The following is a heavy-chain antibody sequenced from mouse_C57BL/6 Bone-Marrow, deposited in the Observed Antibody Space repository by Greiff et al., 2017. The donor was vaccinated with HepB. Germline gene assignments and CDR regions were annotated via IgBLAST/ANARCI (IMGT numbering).Heavy chain of an antibody. V-gene: IGHV10-3*01. CDR3: VRTTITTVVATDAMDY. CDR1: GFTFNTYA. J-gene: IGHJ4*01. Sequence: EVQGVESGGGLVQPKGSLKLSCAASGFTFNTYAMHWVRQAPGKGLEWVARIRSKSSNYATYYADSVKDRFTISRDDSQSMLYLQMNNLKTEDTAMYYCVRTTITTVVATDAMDYWGQGTSVTVSS. CDR2: IRSKSSNYAT. D-gene: IGHD1-1*01.